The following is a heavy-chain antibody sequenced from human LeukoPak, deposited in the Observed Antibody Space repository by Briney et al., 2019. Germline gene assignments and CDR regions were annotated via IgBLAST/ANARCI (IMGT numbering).Heavy chain of an antibody. CDR2: ISSSGSTI. D-gene: IGHD5-24*01. V-gene: IGHV3-48*03. CDR3: ARDYVPVEMGYYYYYYMDV. J-gene: IGHJ6*03. CDR1: GFTFSSYE. Sequence: GGSLRLSCAASGFTFSSYEMNWVRQAPGKGLEWVSYISSSGSTIYYADFVKGRFTISRDNAKNSLYLQMNSLRAEDTAVYYCARDYVPVEMGYYYYYYMDVWGKGTTVTISS.